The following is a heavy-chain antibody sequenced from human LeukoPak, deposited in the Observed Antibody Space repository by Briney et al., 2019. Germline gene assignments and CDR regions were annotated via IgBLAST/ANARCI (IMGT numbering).Heavy chain of an antibody. D-gene: IGHD5-24*01. CDR1: GFTFSDSA. V-gene: IGHV3-23*01. J-gene: IGHJ4*02. CDR2: ISGLGDST. Sequence: GGSLRLSCAASGFTFSDSAMSWARQAPGKGLEWVSTISGLGDSTDYADSVKGRSSISRDNSKNTLYLQMNSLRAEDTAKYYCAKVPDAYNYGYRGQGTLVTVSS. CDR3: AKVPDAYNYGY.